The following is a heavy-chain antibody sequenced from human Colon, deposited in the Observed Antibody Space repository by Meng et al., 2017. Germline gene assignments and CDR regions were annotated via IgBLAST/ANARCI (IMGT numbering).Heavy chain of an antibody. CDR3: ARMTIATGREGALDDY. V-gene: IGHV3-21*01. D-gene: IGHD1-1*01. CDR1: GFDFTKNN. Sequence: GESLKSSCEGSGFDFTKNNMNCVRQAPGKGLEWLSSISISSNDIRYADSVKGRFTVSIDNANNSVFLELNSLRVEDTAVYYCARMTIATGREGALDDYWGQGTLVTVSS. CDR2: ISISSNDI. J-gene: IGHJ4*02.